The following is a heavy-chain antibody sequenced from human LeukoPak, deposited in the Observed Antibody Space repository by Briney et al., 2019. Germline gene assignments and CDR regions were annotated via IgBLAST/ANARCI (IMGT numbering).Heavy chain of an antibody. V-gene: IGHV3-74*01. CDR3: ASQGEKGIDY. CDR2: IDPPGNDK. J-gene: IGHJ4*02. D-gene: IGHD1-26*01. Sequence: GGSLRLSCAASGFTLSHYYMHWVRQAPGKGLVWVSRIDPPGNDKNYADAVKGRFTISRDYAHSTLYLQMNSLRAEDTAVYYCASQGEKGIDYWGQGTLVTVSS. CDR1: GFTLSHYY.